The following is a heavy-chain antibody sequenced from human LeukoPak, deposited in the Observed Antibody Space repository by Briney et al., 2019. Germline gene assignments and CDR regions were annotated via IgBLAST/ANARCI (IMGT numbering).Heavy chain of an antibody. J-gene: IGHJ3*02. V-gene: IGHV4-59*01. CDR2: ISYSGST. Sequence: SETLSLTCTVSGGSISGYYWSSIRQSPGKGLEWIGGISYSGSTKYNPSLQSRVTISLDTPKKQFSLNLSSVTAADTALYYCARDFDAWNAYDIWGQGTMVTVSS. D-gene: IGHD3-16*01. CDR3: ARDFDAWNAYDI. CDR1: GGSISGYY.